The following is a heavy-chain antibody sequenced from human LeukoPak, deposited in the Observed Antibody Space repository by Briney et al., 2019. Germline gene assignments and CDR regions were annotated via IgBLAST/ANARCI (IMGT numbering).Heavy chain of an antibody. CDR1: GGSISSGGYY. D-gene: IGHD3-3*01. V-gene: IGHV4-31*03. CDR3: ARGSPYYDFWSGYLEGYFDY. CDR2: IYYSGST. J-gene: IGHJ4*02. Sequence: TSQTLSLTCTVSGGSISSGGYYWSWIRQHPGKGLEWIVYIYYSGSTYYNPSLKSRVTISVDTSKNQFSLKLSSVTAADTAVYYCARGSPYYDFWSGYLEGYFDYWGQGTLVTVSS.